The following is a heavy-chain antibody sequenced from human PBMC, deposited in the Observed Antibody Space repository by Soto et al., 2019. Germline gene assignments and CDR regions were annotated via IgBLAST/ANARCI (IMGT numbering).Heavy chain of an antibody. Sequence: PGGSLRLSCAASGFTFSSYAMHWVRQAPGKGLEWVAVISYDGSNKYYADSVKGRFTISRDNSKNTLYLQMNSLRAEDTAVYYCARELYYDFWSGYYTDPYYYYYGMDVWGQGTTVTVSS. CDR1: GFTFSSYA. D-gene: IGHD3-3*01. CDR2: ISYDGSNK. V-gene: IGHV3-30-3*01. J-gene: IGHJ6*02. CDR3: ARELYYDFWSGYYTDPYYYYYGMDV.